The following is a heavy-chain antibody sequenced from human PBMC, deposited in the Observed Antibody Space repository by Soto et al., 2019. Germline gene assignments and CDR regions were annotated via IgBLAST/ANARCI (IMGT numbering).Heavy chain of an antibody. V-gene: IGHV1-18*01. Sequence: QVQLVQSGAAVKKPGASVKVSCKASGYSFTSHGISWVRQAPGQGLEWMAWISASNGDTNYAQKFQGRVTVNTDTSTSTGYMELRSLRSEDTAVYYCARMVRGSNIDYYHYMDVCGKGTTVTVS. CDR3: ARMVRGSNIDYYHYMDV. CDR2: ISASNGDT. J-gene: IGHJ6*03. CDR1: GYSFTSHG. D-gene: IGHD3-10*01.